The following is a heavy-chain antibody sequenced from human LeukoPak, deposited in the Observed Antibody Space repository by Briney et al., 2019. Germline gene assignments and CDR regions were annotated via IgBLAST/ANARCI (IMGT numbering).Heavy chain of an antibody. CDR1: GGSIRSHY. CDR3: ARLTARRGYFYYGMDV. CDR2: ISSTEST. Sequence: SETLSLTCTVSGGSIRSHYWSWIRQPPGKELEWIGYISSTESTNYHPSLKSRVTISVDTAKNQFSLNLNSVTAADTAVYYCARLTARRGYFYYGMDVWGQGTTVTVSS. V-gene: IGHV4-59*11. D-gene: IGHD1-14*01. J-gene: IGHJ6*02.